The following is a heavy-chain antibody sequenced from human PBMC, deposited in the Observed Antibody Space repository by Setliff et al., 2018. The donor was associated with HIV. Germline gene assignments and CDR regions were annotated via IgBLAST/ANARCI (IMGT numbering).Heavy chain of an antibody. CDR1: GGSISSSDYY. V-gene: IGHV4-39*07. J-gene: IGHJ4*02. CDR2: LHSSGDA. Sequence: SETLSLTCTVSGGSISSSDYYWGWIRQPPGKGLEWIGHLHSSGDAYHNPSLKSRVSISVDRSKNHFSLRLSSVTAADTAVYYCARGGSRGSWYWDYWGQGTLVTVPQ. CDR3: ARGGSRGSWYWDY. D-gene: IGHD6-13*01.